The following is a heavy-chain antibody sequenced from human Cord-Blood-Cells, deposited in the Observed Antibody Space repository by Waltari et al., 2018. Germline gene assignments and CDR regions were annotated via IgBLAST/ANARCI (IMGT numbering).Heavy chain of an antibody. CDR3: ARAPGGYFDY. CDR2: ISSSSSYI. CDR1: GFTFSSYS. V-gene: IGHV3-21*01. J-gene: IGHJ4*02. Sequence: EVQLVESGGGLVKPGGSLRLSCAASGFTFSSYSMTWVRQAPGKGLEWVSSISSSSSYIYYADSVKGRFTISRDNAKNSLYLQMNSLRAEDTAVYYCARAPGGYFDYWGQGTLVTVSS. D-gene: IGHD2-15*01.